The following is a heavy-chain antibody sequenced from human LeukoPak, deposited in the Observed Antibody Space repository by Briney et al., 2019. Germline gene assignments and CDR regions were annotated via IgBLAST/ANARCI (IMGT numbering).Heavy chain of an antibody. CDR3: AKDGYSSGWFNTY. V-gene: IGHV3-23*01. CDR1: GFTFSSYA. J-gene: IGHJ4*02. CDR2: ISGSGGST. D-gene: IGHD6-19*01. Sequence: GGSLRLPCAASGFTFSSYAMSWVRQAPGKGLEWVSAISGSGGSTYYADSVKGRFTISRDNSKNTLYLQMNSLRAEDTAVYYCAKDGYSSGWFNTYWGQGTLVTVSS.